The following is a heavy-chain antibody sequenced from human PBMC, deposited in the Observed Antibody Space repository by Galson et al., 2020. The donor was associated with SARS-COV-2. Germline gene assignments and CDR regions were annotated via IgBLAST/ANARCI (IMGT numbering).Heavy chain of an antibody. CDR2: IYDGGST. CDR3: VRDVVRGFNPREAFFDS. D-gene: IGHD3-10*01. CDR1: GASISSSGYY. J-gene: IGHJ4*02. Sequence: ETSETLSLTCTVSGASISSSGYYWNWIRQHPGKGLEWAGYIYDGGSTYYTSYNPPLTSRMTISMDTSKNQFSLDLSSGTAADTAVYYCVRDVVRGFNPREAFFDSCGQGTLVTVSA. V-gene: IGHV4-31*03.